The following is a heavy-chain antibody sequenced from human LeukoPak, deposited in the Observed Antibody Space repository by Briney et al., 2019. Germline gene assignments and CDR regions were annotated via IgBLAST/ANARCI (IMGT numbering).Heavy chain of an antibody. Sequence: GGSLRLSCAASGFTFSSYSMNWVRQAPGKGLEWVSYISSDSTTIYYAVSVKGRFTISRDNAKNSLYLQMNSLRDEDTAVYYCGRGRAYWGQGTLVSVSS. CDR2: ISSDSTTI. CDR3: GRGRAY. J-gene: IGHJ4*02. CDR1: GFTFSSYS. V-gene: IGHV3-48*02.